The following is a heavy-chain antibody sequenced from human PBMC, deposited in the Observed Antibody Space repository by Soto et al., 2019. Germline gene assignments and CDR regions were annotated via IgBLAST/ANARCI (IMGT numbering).Heavy chain of an antibody. CDR3: ARGYSSGWPHNWFDP. Sequence: GASVQVSCKASGGTFSSYAISWVRQAPGQGLEWMGGIIPIFGTANYAQKFQGRVTITADESTSTAYMELSGLRSEDTAVYYCARGYSSGWPHNWFDPWGQGTLVTVSS. J-gene: IGHJ5*02. V-gene: IGHV1-69*13. CDR1: GGTFSSYA. D-gene: IGHD6-19*01. CDR2: IIPIFGTA.